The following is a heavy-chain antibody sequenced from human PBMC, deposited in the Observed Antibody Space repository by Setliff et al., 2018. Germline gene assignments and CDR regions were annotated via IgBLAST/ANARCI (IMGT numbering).Heavy chain of an antibody. J-gene: IGHJ5*02. CDR2: LYYSGDT. CDR1: GGSISPYY. V-gene: IGHV4-59*04. D-gene: IGHD3-22*01. Sequence: SETLSLTCSVSGGSISPYYWIWIRQSPGKGLEWIGSLYYSGDTYYNPSLKSRVTMSIDTSKNQFSLNLNSVTAADTAVYFCARGPRFDYESPTYRRRFDPWGQGTAVTVSS. CDR3: ARGPRFDYESPTYRRRFDP.